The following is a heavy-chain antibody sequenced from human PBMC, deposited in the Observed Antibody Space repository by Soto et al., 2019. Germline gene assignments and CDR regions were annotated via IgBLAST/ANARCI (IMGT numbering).Heavy chain of an antibody. D-gene: IGHD3-16*01. CDR2: IYYSGST. J-gene: IGHJ3*02. Sequence: PSETLSLTCTVSGGSISKSNSYWGWIRQPPGNRLEWIGSIYYSGSTSYNSSLKSRVTISVDTSKNQFSLRLSSVTAADTAVYYCASPTLGAFDIWGQGTKVTVS. CDR1: GGSISKSNSY. V-gene: IGHV4-39*01. CDR3: ASPTLGAFDI.